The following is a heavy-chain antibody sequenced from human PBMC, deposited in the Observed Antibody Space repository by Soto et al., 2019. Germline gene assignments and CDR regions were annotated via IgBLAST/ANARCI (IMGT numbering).Heavy chain of an antibody. CDR3: ARISAARNGMDV. J-gene: IGHJ6*02. Sequence: SETLSLTCTVSGGSISNYYWSWIRRPPGKGLEWIGCIYYSGSTNYNPSLKSRVTISLDTSKNQFSVKLTSVTAADAAMYYCARISAARNGMDVWGQGTTVTVSS. CDR1: GGSISNYY. D-gene: IGHD6-13*01. CDR2: IYYSGST. V-gene: IGHV4-59*01.